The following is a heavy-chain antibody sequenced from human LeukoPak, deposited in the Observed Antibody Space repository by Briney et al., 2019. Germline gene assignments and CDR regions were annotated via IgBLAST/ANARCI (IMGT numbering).Heavy chain of an antibody. V-gene: IGHV3-48*01. Sequence: GGSLRLSCAASRFTFSSYSMNWVRQAPGKGLEWVSYISSSSSTIYYADSVKGRFTISRDNAKNSLYLQMNSLRAEDTAVYYCAKDRRGFGGVIVTNFDYWGQGTLVTVSS. J-gene: IGHJ4*02. D-gene: IGHD3-16*02. CDR3: AKDRRGFGGVIVTNFDY. CDR1: RFTFSSYS. CDR2: ISSSSSTI.